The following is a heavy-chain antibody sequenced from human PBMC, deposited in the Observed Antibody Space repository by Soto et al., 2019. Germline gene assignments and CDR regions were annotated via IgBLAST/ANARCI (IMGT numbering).Heavy chain of an antibody. CDR1: GITFTTSY. Sequence: GGSLRLSCAASGITFTTSYLHWVRQAPRKELVWVSRIDGDGRRTEYADSVKGRFTISRDNAKNTLYLQMNSLKAEDTAVYYCARGPQGYSYGRLWGQGTLVTSPQ. J-gene: IGHJ4*02. CDR3: ARGPQGYSYGRL. V-gene: IGHV3-74*03. D-gene: IGHD5-18*01. CDR2: IDGDGRRT.